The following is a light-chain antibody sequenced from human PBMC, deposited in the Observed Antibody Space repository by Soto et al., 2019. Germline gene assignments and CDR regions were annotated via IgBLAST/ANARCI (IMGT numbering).Light chain of an antibody. CDR3: QQRHNWPRT. Sequence: EIVLTQSPATLSLSPGERATLSCRPSQTVTSSLAWYQQEPGQAPRLLIYAASNRATGIPARFSGSGSGTDFTLTISSLEPEDFAVYYCQQRHNWPRTFGQGTKV. J-gene: IGKJ1*01. CDR1: QTVTSS. V-gene: IGKV3-11*01. CDR2: AAS.